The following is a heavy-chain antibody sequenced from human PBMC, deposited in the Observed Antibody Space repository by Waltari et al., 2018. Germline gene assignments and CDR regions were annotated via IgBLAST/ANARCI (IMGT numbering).Heavy chain of an antibody. CDR2: IMHDGSEK. V-gene: IGHV3-7*01. CDR1: GFTFSSYW. Sequence: EVQLVESGGGLVQPGGSLRLSCVASGFTFSSYWMSWVRQAPGKGLEWVANIMHDGSEKYYVDSVKGRFTISRDNAKNSLFLQMNSLRAEDTAVYYCARQNYDFWSGYFDWGQGTLVTVSS. D-gene: IGHD3-3*01. CDR3: ARQNYDFWSGYFD. J-gene: IGHJ4*02.